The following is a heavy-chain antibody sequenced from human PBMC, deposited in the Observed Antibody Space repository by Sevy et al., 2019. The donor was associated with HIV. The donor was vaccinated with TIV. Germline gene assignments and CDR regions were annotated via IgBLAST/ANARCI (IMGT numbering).Heavy chain of an antibody. Sequence: GGSLRLSCSASGSSFESFAMNWVRQAPGKGLEWVAYISKSSSYIYYADSVKGRFTISRDNAKNSLFLQMNSLGAEDTAIYYCTRGSRIDYYEKGMDLWGQGTTVTVSS. CDR3: TRGSRIDYYEKGMDL. J-gene: IGHJ6*02. CDR1: GSSFESFA. CDR2: ISKSSSYI. D-gene: IGHD3-22*01. V-gene: IGHV3-21*04.